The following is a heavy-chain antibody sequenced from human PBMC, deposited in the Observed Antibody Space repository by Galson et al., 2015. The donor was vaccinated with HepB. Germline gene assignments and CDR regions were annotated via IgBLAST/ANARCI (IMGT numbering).Heavy chain of an antibody. V-gene: IGHV1-18*04. J-gene: IGHJ4*02. CDR3: AKAPMGGAVYHLDY. CDR1: GYTFSNYG. Sequence: SCKASGYTFSNYGITWVRQAPGQGLEWMGWISAFTGDTKYPQKLQGRVTLTTDSSTSTAYMELRSLRSDDTAMYFCAKAPMGGAVYHLDYWGQGTLVTVSS. D-gene: IGHD3-16*01. CDR2: ISAFTGDT.